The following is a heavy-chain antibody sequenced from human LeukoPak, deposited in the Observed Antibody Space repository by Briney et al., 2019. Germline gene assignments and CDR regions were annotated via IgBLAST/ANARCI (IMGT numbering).Heavy chain of an antibody. J-gene: IGHJ4*02. CDR1: GGTFSSYA. V-gene: IGHV1-69*05. D-gene: IGHD3-10*01. CDR2: IIPIFGTA. Sequence: ASVKVSCKASGGTFSSYAISWVRQAPGQGLEWMGGIIPIFGTANYAQKFQGRVTITTDESTSTAYMELSSLRSEDTAVYYCARARDYYGANFDYWGQGTLVTVSS. CDR3: ARARDYYGANFDY.